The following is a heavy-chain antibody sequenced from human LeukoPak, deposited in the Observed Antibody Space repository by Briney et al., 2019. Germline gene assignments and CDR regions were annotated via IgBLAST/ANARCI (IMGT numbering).Heavy chain of an antibody. J-gene: IGHJ4*02. V-gene: IGHV4-59*12. Sequence: SETLSLTCTVSGGSISSYYWSWIRQPPGKGLEWIGYISYSGNTNYNPSLKSRVTISVDTSKNQFSLKLSSVTAADTAVYYFATGVATSMPSLDSWGQGTLGNVSS. D-gene: IGHD5-18*01. CDR1: GGSISSYY. CDR3: ATGVATSMPSLDS. CDR2: ISYSGNT.